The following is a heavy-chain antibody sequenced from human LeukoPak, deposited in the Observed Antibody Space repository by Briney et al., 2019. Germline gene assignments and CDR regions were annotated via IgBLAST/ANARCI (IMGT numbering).Heavy chain of an antibody. CDR1: GFTFSSYG. V-gene: IGHV3-30*18. J-gene: IGHJ3*02. CDR2: ISYDGSNK. D-gene: IGHD3-22*01. CDR3: AKNTYYYDSSGQYDAFDI. Sequence: PGGSLRLSCAASGFTFSSYGMHWVRQAPGKGLEWVAVISYDGSNKYYADSVKGRFTISRDNSKNTLYLQINSLRAEDTAVYFCAKNTYYYDSSGQYDAFDIWGQGTMVTVSS.